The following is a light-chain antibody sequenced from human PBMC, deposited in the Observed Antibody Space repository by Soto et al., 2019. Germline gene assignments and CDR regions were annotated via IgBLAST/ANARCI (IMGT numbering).Light chain of an antibody. Sequence: DIPMTQSPSTLSASVGDRVTITCRASQRISSWLAWYQQRPGKAPNLLIYDASSVESGVPSRFSGSGSGTEFTLTISSLQPDDFATYYCQQYNGYPWTFGQGTKVEMK. CDR1: QRISSW. CDR2: DAS. CDR3: QQYNGYPWT. V-gene: IGKV1-5*01. J-gene: IGKJ1*01.